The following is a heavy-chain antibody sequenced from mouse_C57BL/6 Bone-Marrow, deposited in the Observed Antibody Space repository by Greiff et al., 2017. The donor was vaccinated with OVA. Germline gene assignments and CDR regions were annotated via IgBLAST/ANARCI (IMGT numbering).Heavy chain of an antibody. CDR3: AVGYYGSSPWAY. D-gene: IGHD1-1*01. V-gene: IGHV1-42*01. Sequence: EVKLVESGPELVKPGASVKISCKASGYSFTGYYMNWVKQSPEKSLEWIGEINPSTGGTTYNQKFKAKATLTVDKSSSTAYMQLKSLTSEDSAVYYCAVGYYGSSPWAYWGQGTLVTVSA. J-gene: IGHJ3*01. CDR1: GYSFTGYY. CDR2: INPSTGGT.